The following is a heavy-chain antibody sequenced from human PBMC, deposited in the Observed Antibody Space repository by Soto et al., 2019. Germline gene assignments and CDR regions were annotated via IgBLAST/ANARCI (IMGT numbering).Heavy chain of an antibody. Sequence: QVQLQQWGAGLLKPSETLSLTCAVYGGSFSGYYWSWIRQPPGKGLEWIGEINHSGSTNYNPSLKSRVTISVDTSKNQFSLKLSSVTVADTAVYYCARGYSGYDFFDYWGQGTLVTVSS. D-gene: IGHD5-12*01. V-gene: IGHV4-34*01. CDR2: INHSGST. J-gene: IGHJ4*02. CDR3: ARGYSGYDFFDY. CDR1: GGSFSGYY.